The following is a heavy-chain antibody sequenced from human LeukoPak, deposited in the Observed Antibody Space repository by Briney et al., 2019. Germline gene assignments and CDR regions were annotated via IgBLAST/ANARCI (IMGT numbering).Heavy chain of an antibody. Sequence: SETLSLTCTVSGGSVSSGSYYWSWIRQSPGKGLEWIGYIYYSGSTNYNPSLKSRVTISVDTSKNQFSLKLSSVTAADTAVYYCATGKVEDKFDYWGQGTLVTVSS. CDR3: ATGKVEDKFDY. CDR2: IYYSGST. J-gene: IGHJ4*02. CDR1: GGSVSSGSYY. D-gene: IGHD2-15*01. V-gene: IGHV4-61*01.